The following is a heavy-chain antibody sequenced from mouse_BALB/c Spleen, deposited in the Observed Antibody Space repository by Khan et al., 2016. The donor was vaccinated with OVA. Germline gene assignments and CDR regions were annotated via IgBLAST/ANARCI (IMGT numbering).Heavy chain of an antibody. D-gene: IGHD1-1*01. CDR3: ARVYGGDFDY. CDR2: ISYSGNT. Sequence: EVELVESGPGLVKPSQSLSLTCTVTGYSITTDYAWNWLRQFPGNKLEWMGFISYSGNTKYNPSLKSSISITRDTSKNQFFLQLKSVTTEDTARYYCARVYGGDFDYWGQGTTLTVSS. CDR1: GYSITTDYA. J-gene: IGHJ2*01. V-gene: IGHV3-2*02.